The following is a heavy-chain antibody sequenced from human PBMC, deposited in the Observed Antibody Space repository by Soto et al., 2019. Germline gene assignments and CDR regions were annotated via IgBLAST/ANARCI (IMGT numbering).Heavy chain of an antibody. CDR2: YNPVIAYG. V-gene: IGHV1-18*04. CDR1: GYTFNNYA. Sequence: QVQLLQSGAEVKEPGASVRVSCKASGYTFNNYAVSWVRQAPGQGLEWMGWYNPVIAYGQSAKKFQGRVSMTTDTSTNTAYMELKSLRSDDTAVYYCARNSSDFYGWLDPGGQGTLVTVSS. D-gene: IGHD3-22*01. J-gene: IGHJ5*02. CDR3: ARNSSDFYGWLDP.